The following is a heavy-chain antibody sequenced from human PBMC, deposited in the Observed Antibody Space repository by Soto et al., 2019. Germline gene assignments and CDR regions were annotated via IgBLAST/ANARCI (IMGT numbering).Heavy chain of an antibody. V-gene: IGHV3-72*01. CDR2: SRDKPQGYST. J-gene: IGHJ4*02. D-gene: IGHD3-22*01. CDR3: VRATYLSDSSGYTRCLDY. Sequence: WIRQAPGKGLEWVGRSRDKPQGYSTAYAASVKGRFTTSRDESKNSAYLQMNSLKTEDTAVYYCVRATYLSDSSGYTRCLDYWGQGTLVTVSS.